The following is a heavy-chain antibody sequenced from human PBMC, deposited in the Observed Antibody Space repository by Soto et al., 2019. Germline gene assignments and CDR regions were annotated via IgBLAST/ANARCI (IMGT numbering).Heavy chain of an antibody. D-gene: IGHD1-7*01. J-gene: IGHJ5*02. CDR1: GGSVNSGSHY. Sequence: SETLSLTCSVSGGSVNSGSHYWTWIRQSPGKTLEWIGHVSDSGITYYNPSRRSRVTISVDTSNNQFSLKLNSVTAADTAVYYCARGLTGTMMRLNCFVPWGQGPLVTVS. CDR2: VSDSGIT. CDR3: ARGLTGTMMRLNCFVP. V-gene: IGHV4-39*01.